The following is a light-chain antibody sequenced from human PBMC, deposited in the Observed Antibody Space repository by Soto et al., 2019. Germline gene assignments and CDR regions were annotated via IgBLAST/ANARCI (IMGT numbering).Light chain of an antibody. CDR2: EGT. Sequence: QSALTQPASVSGSPGQSSTISCTGTRSDVGRYNYVSWYQQHPGKAPKLLIYEGTYRPSGVSTRFSASKSGSTASLTISGIQAEDEAEYYCSSYSTTSGPHVLFGGGTTLPVL. CDR1: RSDVGRYNY. CDR3: SSYSTTSGPHVL. V-gene: IGLV2-14*01. J-gene: IGLJ2*01.